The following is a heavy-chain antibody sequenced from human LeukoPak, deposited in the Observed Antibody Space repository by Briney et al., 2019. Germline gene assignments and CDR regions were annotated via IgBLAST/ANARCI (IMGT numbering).Heavy chain of an antibody. Sequence: GGSLRLSCTASGFIFSNSGMNWVRQAPGEGLKWVSCITGDSAYIYYADSVKGRFTISRDNAKNSLYLQMNSLRAEDTAVYYCARYGVSSSTSYIDFWGQGTLVTVSS. D-gene: IGHD2-2*01. CDR2: ITGDSAYI. J-gene: IGHJ4*02. CDR3: ARYGVSSSTSYIDF. V-gene: IGHV3-21*01. CDR1: GFIFSNSG.